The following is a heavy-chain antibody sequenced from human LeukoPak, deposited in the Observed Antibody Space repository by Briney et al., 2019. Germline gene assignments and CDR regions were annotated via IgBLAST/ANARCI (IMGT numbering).Heavy chain of an antibody. CDR3: AKDRGSGWYPKRHYFDY. CDR2: ISYDGSNK. CDR1: GFTFSSYG. D-gene: IGHD6-19*01. J-gene: IGHJ4*02. V-gene: IGHV3-30*18. Sequence: GGSLRLSCAASGFTFSSYGMHWVRQAPGKGLEWVAVISYDGSNKYYADSVKGRFTISRDNSKNTLYLQMNSLRAEDTAVYYCAKDRGSGWYPKRHYFDYWGQGTLVTVSS.